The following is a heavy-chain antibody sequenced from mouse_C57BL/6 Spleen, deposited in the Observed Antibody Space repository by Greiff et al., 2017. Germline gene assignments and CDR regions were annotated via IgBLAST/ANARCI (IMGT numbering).Heavy chain of an antibody. CDR1: GFNFKDDY. D-gene: IGHD2-3*01. V-gene: IGHV14-4*01. CDR3: TTEDGLFAD. Sequence: EVKLMESGAELVRPGASVKLSCTASGFNFKDDYMHWVKQRPEQGLEWIGWIDPETGDTESASKFQGKATITADTSSNTAYLQLSSLTSGDNAGYYCTTEDGLFADWGQGTLVTVSA. CDR2: IDPETGDT. J-gene: IGHJ3*01.